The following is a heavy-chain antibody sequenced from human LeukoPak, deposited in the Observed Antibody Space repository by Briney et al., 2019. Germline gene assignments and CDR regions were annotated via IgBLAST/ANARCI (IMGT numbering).Heavy chain of an antibody. V-gene: IGHV3-33*01. Sequence: GGSLRLSCAASGFTFSDYGMHWVRQAPGKGLEWVSVIWYDGGNKLYGDSVKGRFTISRDNSKNTLYLQMNSLRAEDTAVYYCARDWGAYYHFFDYWGQGTLVTVSS. CDR2: IWYDGGNK. D-gene: IGHD3-22*01. CDR3: ARDWGAYYHFFDY. CDR1: GFTFSDYG. J-gene: IGHJ4*02.